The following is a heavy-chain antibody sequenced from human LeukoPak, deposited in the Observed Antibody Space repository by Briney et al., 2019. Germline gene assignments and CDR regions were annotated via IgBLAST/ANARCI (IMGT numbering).Heavy chain of an antibody. CDR3: ARAYDSSGYYSFDP. CDR2: INHSGST. J-gene: IGHJ5*02. D-gene: IGHD3-22*01. CDR1: GGSFSGYY. Sequence: PSETLSLTCAVYGGSFSGYYWSWIRQPPGKGLEWIGEINHSGSTNYNPSLKSRVTISVDTSKNQFSLKLSSVTAADTAVYYCARAYDSSGYYSFDPWGQGTLVTVSS. V-gene: IGHV4-34*01.